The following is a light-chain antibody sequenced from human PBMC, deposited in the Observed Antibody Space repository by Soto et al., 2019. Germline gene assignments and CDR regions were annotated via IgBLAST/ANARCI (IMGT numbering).Light chain of an antibody. Sequence: EILLTQSPATLSLSPGARATLSCRASPSVTNYLAWYQQKPGQPPRLLIYGAFNRAAGIPARFSGSGAGTDFTLTISSLEPDDSAVYYCQQRNIWPPVTFGQGTRLEIK. V-gene: IGKV3-11*01. J-gene: IGKJ5*01. CDR1: PSVTNY. CDR2: GAF. CDR3: QQRNIWPPVT.